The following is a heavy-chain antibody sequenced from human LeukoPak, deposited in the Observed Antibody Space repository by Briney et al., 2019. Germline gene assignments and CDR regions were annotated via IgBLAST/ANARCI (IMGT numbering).Heavy chain of an antibody. CDR2: MNANGGGT. Sequence: GASVKVSCMASGYDFIDQYIHWVRQAPGQGLEWMGWMNANGGGTKYAQKFKDRVTLTRATSISTAYMELRSLTNGDTAVYYCAKGRSAVPDFWGQGTLVTVSS. V-gene: IGHV1-2*02. J-gene: IGHJ4*02. CDR3: AKGRSAVPDF. D-gene: IGHD6-19*01. CDR1: GYDFIDQY.